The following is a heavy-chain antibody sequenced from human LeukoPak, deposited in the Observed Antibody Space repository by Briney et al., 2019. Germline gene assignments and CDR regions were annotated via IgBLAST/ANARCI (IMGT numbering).Heavy chain of an antibody. CDR1: GGSISSYY. V-gene: IGHV4-59*01. CDR3: AKVGDFGSGTSFDY. D-gene: IGHD3-10*01. J-gene: IGHJ4*02. CDR2: IYYSGST. Sequence: SETLSLTCTVSGGSISSYYWSWIRQPPGKELEWIGYIYYSGSTNYNPSLKSRVTISIDTSKNQFSLMLSSVTAADTAVYYCAKVGDFGSGTSFDYWGQGTLVTVSS.